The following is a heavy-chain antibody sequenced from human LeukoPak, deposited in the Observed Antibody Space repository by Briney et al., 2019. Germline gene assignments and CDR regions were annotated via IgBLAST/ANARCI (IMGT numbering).Heavy chain of an antibody. V-gene: IGHV3-23*01. J-gene: IGHJ6*03. CDR1: GFTFSSYG. CDR2: MSGSGVSK. Sequence: PGGSLRLSCAASGFTFSSYGMSWVRQAPGKGLEWVSSMSGSGVSKFYADTVKGRFTISRDNSKNTLYLQMNSLRAEDTALYYCARGGTLGYCSGGSCYDYYYYMDVWGKGTTVTISS. CDR3: ARGGTLGYCSGGSCYDYYYYMDV. D-gene: IGHD2-15*01.